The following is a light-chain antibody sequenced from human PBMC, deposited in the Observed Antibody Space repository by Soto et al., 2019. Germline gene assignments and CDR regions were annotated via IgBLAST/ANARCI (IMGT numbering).Light chain of an antibody. Sequence: DIQMTQSPSALSASVGDRATITSRASQSVSSYLAWYQQKPGQAPRLLIYDASNMATGIPARFSGSGSGTDFTLTISSLQPEDFATYYCQQSYSTPRTFGQGTKVDI. J-gene: IGKJ1*01. V-gene: IGKV1-39*01. CDR2: DAS. CDR3: QQSYSTPRT. CDR1: QSVSSY.